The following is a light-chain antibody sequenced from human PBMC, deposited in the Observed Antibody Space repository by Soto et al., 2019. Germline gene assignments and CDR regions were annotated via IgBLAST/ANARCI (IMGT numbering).Light chain of an antibody. V-gene: IGKV3-20*01. Sequence: EIMMTQSPATLSVSPGERATLSCRASQSVSSNLAWYQQKPGQAPRLHIYGASTRATGIPDRFTGSGSGTDFTLTISRLEPEDFAVYYCQQYGSSPRTFGQGTKVDIK. CDR2: GAS. CDR3: QQYGSSPRT. J-gene: IGKJ1*01. CDR1: QSVSSN.